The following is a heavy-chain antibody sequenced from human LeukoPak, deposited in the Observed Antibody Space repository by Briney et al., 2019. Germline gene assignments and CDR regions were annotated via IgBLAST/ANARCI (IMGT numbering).Heavy chain of an antibody. Sequence: GGSLRLSCAASGFTFSSYGMHWVRQAPGKGLEWVAVIRYDGSNKYYADSVKGRFTISRDNSKNTLYLQMNSLRAEDTAVYYCARELPQPWYYFDYWGQGTLVTVSS. CDR2: IRYDGSNK. V-gene: IGHV3-33*01. J-gene: IGHJ4*02. CDR3: ARELPQPWYYFDY. CDR1: GFTFSSYG. D-gene: IGHD2-8*02.